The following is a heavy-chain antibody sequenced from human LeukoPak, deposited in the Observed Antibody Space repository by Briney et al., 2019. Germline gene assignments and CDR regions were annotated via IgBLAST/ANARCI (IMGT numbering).Heavy chain of an antibody. CDR1: GYTLTELS. CDR2: FDPEDGET. J-gene: IGHJ4*02. D-gene: IGHD4-23*01. V-gene: IGHV1-24*01. CDR3: ATGLGGATVVHDFDY. Sequence: ASVKVSCKVSGYTLTELSMHWVRQAPGEGLEWMGGFDPEDGETIYAQKFQGRVTMTEDTSTDTAYMELSSLRSEDTAVYYCATGLGGATVVHDFDYWGQGTLVTVSS.